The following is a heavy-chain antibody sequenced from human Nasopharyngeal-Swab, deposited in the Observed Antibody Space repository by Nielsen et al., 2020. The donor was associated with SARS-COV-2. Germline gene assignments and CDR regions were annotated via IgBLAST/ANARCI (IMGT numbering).Heavy chain of an antibody. CDR1: GFTFSSYA. CDR3: ARDRVGWSIDY. V-gene: IGHV3-30*04. J-gene: IGHJ4*02. Sequence: GESLRLSCAASGFTFSSYAMHWVRQAPGKGLEWVAVISYDGSNKYYADSVKGRFTISRDNSKNTLYLQMNSLRAEDTAVYYCARDRVGWSIDYWGQGTLVTVSP. CDR2: ISYDGSNK. D-gene: IGHD2-15*01.